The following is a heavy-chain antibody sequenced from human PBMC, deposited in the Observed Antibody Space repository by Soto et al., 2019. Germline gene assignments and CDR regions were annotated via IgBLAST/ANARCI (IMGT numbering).Heavy chain of an antibody. J-gene: IGHJ4*02. V-gene: IGHV4-31*03. Sequence: PSETLSLTCTVSGGSISSGGYYWSWIRQHPGKGLEWIGYIYYSGSTYYNPSLKSRVTISVDTSKNQFSLKLSSVTAADTAVYYCASSLAYYYGSGSYYGPLDYWGQGTLVTVSS. CDR3: ASSLAYYYGSGSYYGPLDY. CDR1: GGSISSGGYY. D-gene: IGHD3-10*01. CDR2: IYYSGST.